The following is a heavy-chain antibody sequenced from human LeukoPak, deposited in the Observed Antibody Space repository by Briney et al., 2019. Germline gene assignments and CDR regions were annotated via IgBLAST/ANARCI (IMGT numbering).Heavy chain of an antibody. CDR3: ARDIYYYDSSGYYFPGGSDY. J-gene: IGHJ4*02. Sequence: GGSLRLSCAASGFIFSDHYMSWIRQAPAKGLEWVSYISSGGSTIYYADSVKGRFTISRDNAKNSLYLQMNSLRAEDTAVYYCARDIYYYDSSGYYFPGGSDYWGQGTLVTVSS. D-gene: IGHD3-22*01. V-gene: IGHV3-11*04. CDR2: ISSGGSTI. CDR1: GFIFSDHY.